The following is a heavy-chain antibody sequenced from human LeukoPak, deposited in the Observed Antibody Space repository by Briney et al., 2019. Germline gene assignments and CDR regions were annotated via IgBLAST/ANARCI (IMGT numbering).Heavy chain of an antibody. CDR2: IYYSGST. D-gene: IGHD5-12*01. V-gene: IGHV4-59*01. CDR3: ARGGAIAATIYSY. J-gene: IGHJ4*02. Sequence: SETLSLTCPVSGGSISRYYWSWIRRPPGKGLEWIGYIYYSGSTNYNPSLKSRLNISVDTSKNQFSLNLSSVTAADTAVYYCARGGAIAATIYSYWGQGTLVTVSS. CDR1: GGSISRYY.